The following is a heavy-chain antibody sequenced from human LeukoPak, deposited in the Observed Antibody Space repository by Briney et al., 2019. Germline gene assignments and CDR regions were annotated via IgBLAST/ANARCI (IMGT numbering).Heavy chain of an antibody. CDR1: GFPFDDYG. J-gene: IGHJ4*02. CDR3: ARRKGPYGSGTYYDS. Sequence: PGGSLRLSRAASGFPFDDYGMSWVRLAPGKGLEWVSGVSWNGAYTEYADSVRGRFTISRDNAKKSLYLQMNSLRVDDTALYYCARRKGPYGSGTYYDSWGQGTLVSVSS. D-gene: IGHD3-10*01. CDR2: VSWNGAYT. V-gene: IGHV3-20*04.